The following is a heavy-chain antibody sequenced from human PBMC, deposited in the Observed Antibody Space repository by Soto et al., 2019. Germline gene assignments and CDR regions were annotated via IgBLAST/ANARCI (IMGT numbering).Heavy chain of an antibody. CDR1: GGTFSSYT. CDR2: IIPILGIA. D-gene: IGHD2-15*01. V-gene: IGHV1-69*02. CDR3: ARGAFSGGSCYSGSAFDI. J-gene: IGHJ3*02. Sequence: QVQLVQSGAEVKKPGSSVKVSCKASGGTFSSYTISWVRQAPGQGLEWMGRIIPILGIANYAQKFQGRVTITADKSTSTAYMELSSVRSEDTAVYYCARGAFSGGSCYSGSAFDIWGQGTMVTVSS.